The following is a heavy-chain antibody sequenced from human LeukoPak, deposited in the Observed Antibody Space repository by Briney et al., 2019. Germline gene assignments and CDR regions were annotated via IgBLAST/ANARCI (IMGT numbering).Heavy chain of an antibody. CDR2: IYPGDSDT. J-gene: IGHJ5*02. D-gene: IGHD3-10*01. CDR1: GYSFTSYW. V-gene: IGHV5-51*01. CDR3: ARHEGSHYYGSVSYGWFDP. Sequence: GESLKISCKGSGYSFTSYWIGWVRQMPGKGLEWMGIIYPGDSDTRYSPSFQGQVTISADKSISTAYLQWSSLKASDTAMYYCARHEGSHYYGSVSYGWFDPWGQGTLVTVSS.